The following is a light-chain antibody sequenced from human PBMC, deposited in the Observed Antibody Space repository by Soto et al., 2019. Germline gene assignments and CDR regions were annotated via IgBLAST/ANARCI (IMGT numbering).Light chain of an antibody. J-gene: IGLJ1*01. CDR1: RTDVDGYDC. Sequence: QSVLTNPAYVSRSPGESNAISCTGVRTDVDGYDCVSWYQQHPGQAPQLIIYDVYNRPSGVSHRFSGSKSGDTASLTISGLQAEDKADDYGTSYRSRPPCYIFGPGTKVTVL. CDR2: DVY. V-gene: IGLV2-14*03. CDR3: TSYRSRPPCYI.